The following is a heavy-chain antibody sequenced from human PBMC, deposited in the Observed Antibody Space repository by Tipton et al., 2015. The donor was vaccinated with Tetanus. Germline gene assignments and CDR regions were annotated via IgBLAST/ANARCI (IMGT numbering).Heavy chain of an antibody. CDR1: GFTFSSYG. D-gene: IGHD3-22*01. Sequence: LSLTCAASGFTFSSYGMHWVRQAPGKGLEWVAVIWYDGSNKYYADSVKGRFTISRDNSKNTLYLQMNSLRAEDTAVYYCARSGYDSSGYKNYYYYYGMDVWGQGTTVTVSS. CDR2: IWYDGSNK. J-gene: IGHJ6*02. V-gene: IGHV3-33*01. CDR3: ARSGYDSSGYKNYYYYYGMDV.